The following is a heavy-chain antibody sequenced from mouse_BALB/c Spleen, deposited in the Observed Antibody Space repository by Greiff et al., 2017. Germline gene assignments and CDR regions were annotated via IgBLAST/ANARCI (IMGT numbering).Heavy chain of an antibody. J-gene: IGHJ4*01. V-gene: IGHV1S81*02. Sequence: VQLQQSGAELVKPGASVKLSCKASGYTFTSYWMHWVKQRPGQGLEWIGEINPSNGRTNYNEKFKSKATLTVDKSSSTAYMQLSSLTSEDSAVYYCARLVYAMDYWGQGTSVTVSS. CDR2: INPSNGRT. CDR1: GYTFTSYW. CDR3: ARLVYAMDY.